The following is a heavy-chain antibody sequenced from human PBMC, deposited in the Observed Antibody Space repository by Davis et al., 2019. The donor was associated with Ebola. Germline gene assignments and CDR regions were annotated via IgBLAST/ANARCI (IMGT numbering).Heavy chain of an antibody. CDR2: IYYSGIT. J-gene: IGHJ6*02. Sequence: MPSETLSLTCTVSGGSIISSSSYWGWIRQPPRKGLEWIGSIYYSGITYYNPSLKSRVTISVDTSKNQFSLKLRSVTAADTAVYYCARDLRFGGYSFAPRYYGMDVWGQGTTVTVSS. CDR1: GGSIISSSSY. D-gene: IGHD5-18*01. V-gene: IGHV4-39*02. CDR3: ARDLRFGGYSFAPRYYGMDV.